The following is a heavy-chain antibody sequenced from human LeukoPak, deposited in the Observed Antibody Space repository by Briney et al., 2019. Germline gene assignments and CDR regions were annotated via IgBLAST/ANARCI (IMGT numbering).Heavy chain of an antibody. CDR2: ISSSGSTI. CDR1: GFTFSTYW. D-gene: IGHD1-1*01. Sequence: GGSLRLSCAASGFTFSTYWMSWVRQAPGKGLEWVSYISSSGSTIYYADSVKGRFTISRDNAKNSLYLQMNSLRAEDTAVYYCAREVRWHDDDWFDPWGQGTLVTVSS. CDR3: AREVRWHDDDWFDP. V-gene: IGHV3-48*04. J-gene: IGHJ5*02.